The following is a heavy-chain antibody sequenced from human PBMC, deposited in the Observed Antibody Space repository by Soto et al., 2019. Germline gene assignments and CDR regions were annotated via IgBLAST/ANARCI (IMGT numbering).Heavy chain of an antibody. CDR1: GYTFTSYD. Sequence: ASVKVSCKASGYTFTSYDINWVRQATGQGLEWMGWMNPNSGNTGYAQKFQGRVTMTRNTSISTAYMELSSLRSEDTAAYYCARVGYYYDSSGYYLSFDYWGQGTLVTVS. J-gene: IGHJ4*02. CDR3: ARVGYYYDSSGYYLSFDY. CDR2: MNPNSGNT. V-gene: IGHV1-8*01. D-gene: IGHD3-22*01.